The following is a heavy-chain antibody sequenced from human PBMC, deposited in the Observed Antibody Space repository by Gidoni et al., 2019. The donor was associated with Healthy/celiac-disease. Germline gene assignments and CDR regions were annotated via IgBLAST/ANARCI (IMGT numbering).Heavy chain of an antibody. Sequence: EVQLLESGGCLVQPGGSLRLSCAASGFTFSSYAMSWVRQAPGKGLEWVSAIRGSGGSTYYADSVKGRFTISRDNSKNTLYLQMNSLRAEDTAVYYCASLGIVVVPAAMVYWGQGTLVTVSS. CDR2: IRGSGGST. D-gene: IGHD2-2*01. CDR1: GFTFSSYA. CDR3: ASLGIVVVPAAMVY. V-gene: IGHV3-23*01. J-gene: IGHJ4*02.